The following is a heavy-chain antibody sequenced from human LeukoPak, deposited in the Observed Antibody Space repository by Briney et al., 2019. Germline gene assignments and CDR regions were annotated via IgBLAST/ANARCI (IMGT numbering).Heavy chain of an antibody. CDR2: IYTSGST. CDR3: AGYSGYGEGY. V-gene: IGHV4-59*10. Sequence: SETLSLTCAVYGGSFSGYYWSWIRQPAGKGLEWIGRIYTSGSTNYNPSLKSRVTMSVDTSKNQFSLKLSSVTAADTAVYYCAGYSGYGEGYWGQGTLVTVSS. D-gene: IGHD5-12*01. J-gene: IGHJ4*02. CDR1: GGSFSGYY.